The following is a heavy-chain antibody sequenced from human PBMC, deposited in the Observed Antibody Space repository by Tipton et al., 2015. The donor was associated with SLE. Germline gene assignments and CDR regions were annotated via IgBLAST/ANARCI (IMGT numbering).Heavy chain of an antibody. Sequence: SLRLSCAASGFTFDDYAMHWVRQAPGKGLEWVSSISWNSGSIVYADSVKGRFTISRDNAKNSLYLQMNSLRAEDTALYYCAKEVYGGNLYYYFDLWGRGTLVTVPS. V-gene: IGHV3-9*01. D-gene: IGHD4-23*01. CDR1: GFTFDDYA. CDR3: AKEVYGGNLYYYFDL. J-gene: IGHJ2*01. CDR2: ISWNSGSI.